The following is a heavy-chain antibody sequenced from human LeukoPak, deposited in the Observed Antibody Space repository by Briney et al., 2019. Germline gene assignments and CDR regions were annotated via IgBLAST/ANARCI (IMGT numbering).Heavy chain of an antibody. CDR3: ARVADRFGYNYGIDEYFDY. CDR2: IDGSGST. CDR1: GGSIGTYY. Sequence: SGTLSLTCTVSGGSIGTYYWTWIRQPAGKGMEWIGRIDGSGSTTYNPSLNSRITMTVDTSRNQFSLNLNSLTVADTAVYFCARVADRFGYNYGIDEYFDYWGQGALVTVSS. V-gene: IGHV4-4*07. D-gene: IGHD5-18*01. J-gene: IGHJ4*02.